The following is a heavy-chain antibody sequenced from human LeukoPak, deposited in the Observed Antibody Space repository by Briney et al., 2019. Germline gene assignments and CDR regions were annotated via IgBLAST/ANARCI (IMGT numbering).Heavy chain of an antibody. D-gene: IGHD6-19*01. J-gene: IGHJ4*02. CDR3: AREVAVAGTEEYYFDY. V-gene: IGHV4-59*12. CDR1: GGSINSYY. Sequence: SETLSLTCTVSGGSINSYYWSWIRQPPGKGLEWIGYIYYSGSTNYNPSLKSRVTISVDTSKNQFSLRLSSVTAADTAVYYCAREVAVAGTEEYYFDYWGQGTLVTVSS. CDR2: IYYSGST.